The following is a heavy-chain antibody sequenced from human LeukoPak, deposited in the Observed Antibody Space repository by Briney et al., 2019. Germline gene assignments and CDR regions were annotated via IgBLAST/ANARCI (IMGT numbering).Heavy chain of an antibody. J-gene: IGHJ5*01. CDR3: ARTPYSGSYYNHWFDS. D-gene: IGHD3-10*01. V-gene: IGHV3-74*01. CDR2: IKSDGST. Sequence: PGGSLRLSCAASGFTFSSYWMDWVRQPPGKGLVWVSRIKSDGSTTYADSVKGRFTISRDNAKNTLYLYMNSLRAEDTAVYYCARTPYSGSYYNHWFDSWGQGTTVTVSS. CDR1: GFTFSSYW.